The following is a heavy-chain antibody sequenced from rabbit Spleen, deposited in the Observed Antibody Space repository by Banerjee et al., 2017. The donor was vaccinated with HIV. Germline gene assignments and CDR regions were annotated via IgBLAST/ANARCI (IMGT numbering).Heavy chain of an antibody. CDR3: AREGGIVVAGAFDL. CDR1: GFDFGNNA. CDR2: IVNGDGST. D-gene: IGHD4-1*01. V-gene: IGHV1S47*01. Sequence: QEQLVESGGGLVQPEGSLTLTCKASGFDFGNNAMCWVRQAPGKGPEWIACIVNGDGSTYYASWVNGRFTISRSTSLATVTLQVTSLTAADTATYFCAREGGIVVAGAFDLWGQGTLVTVS. J-gene: IGHJ4*01.